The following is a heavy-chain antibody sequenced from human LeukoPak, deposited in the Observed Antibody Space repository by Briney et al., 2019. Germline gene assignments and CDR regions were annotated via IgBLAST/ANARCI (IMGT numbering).Heavy chain of an antibody. CDR2: ISGSGGSK. D-gene: IGHD3-22*01. CDR3: ANEWLLSDWFDP. Sequence: GGSLRLSCAASGFTFSSYAMSWVRQAPGKGLGWVSAISGSGGSKYYADSVKGRFTISRDNSKNTLYLQMNSLRAEDTAVYYCANEWLLSDWFDPWGQGTLVTVSS. CDR1: GFTFSSYA. J-gene: IGHJ5*02. V-gene: IGHV3-23*01.